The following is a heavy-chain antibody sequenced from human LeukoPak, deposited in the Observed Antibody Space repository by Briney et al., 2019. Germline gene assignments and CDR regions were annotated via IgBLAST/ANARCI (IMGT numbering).Heavy chain of an antibody. D-gene: IGHD2-15*01. CDR2: IKQDGSEK. J-gene: IGHJ4*02. CDR1: GFTFSSYW. V-gene: IGHV3-7*01. CDR3: ARVYCSGGSCYLGFDY. Sequence: GGSLRLSCAASGFTFSSYWMSWVRQAPGKGLEWVANIKQDGSEKYYVDSVKGRFTISRDNAKNSLYLQMNSLRAEDTAVYYCARVYCSGGSCYLGFDYWGQGTLVTVSS.